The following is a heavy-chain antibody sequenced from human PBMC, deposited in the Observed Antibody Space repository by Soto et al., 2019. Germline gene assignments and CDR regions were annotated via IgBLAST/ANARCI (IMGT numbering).Heavy chain of an antibody. CDR3: AKEHFVVGATRRGAFDI. CDR1: GFTFSSYA. Sequence: EVQLLESGGGLVQPGGSLRLSCAASGFTFSSYAMSWVRQAPGKGLEWVSGISWNSGSIGYADSVKGRFTISRDNAKNSLYLQMNSLRAEDTALYYCAKEHFVVGATRRGAFDIWGQGTMVTVSS. J-gene: IGHJ3*02. CDR2: ISWNSGSI. D-gene: IGHD1-26*01. V-gene: IGHV3-9*01.